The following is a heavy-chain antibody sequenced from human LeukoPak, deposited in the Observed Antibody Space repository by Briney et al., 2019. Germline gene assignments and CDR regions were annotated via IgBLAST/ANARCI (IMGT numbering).Heavy chain of an antibody. CDR2: ISSSSTI. V-gene: IGHV3-69-1*01. CDR3: ARDLYDILTGYYVFDY. CDR1: GFSFSDAW. D-gene: IGHD3-9*01. Sequence: PGGSLRLSCEASGFSFSDAWMSWVRQAPGKGLEWVSYISSSSTIYYADSAKGRFTISRDNAKNSLYLQMNSLRDEDTAVYYCARDLYDILTGYYVFDYWGQGTLVTVSS. J-gene: IGHJ4*02.